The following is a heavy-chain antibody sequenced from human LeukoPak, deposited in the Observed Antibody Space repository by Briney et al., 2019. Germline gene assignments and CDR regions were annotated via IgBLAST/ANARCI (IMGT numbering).Heavy chain of an antibody. CDR3: TRDFCYGGTCSGYFHGMDV. J-gene: IGHJ6*02. D-gene: IGHD2-15*01. V-gene: IGHV1-18*04. CDR1: GYTFTSYG. CDR2: ISAYNGNT. Sequence: ASVKVSCKASGYTFTSYGISWVRQAPGQGLEWMRWISAYNGNTNYAQKLQGRVTMTTDTSTSTAYMELRSLRSDDTALYYCTRDFCYGGTCSGYFHGMDVWGQGTTVTVSS.